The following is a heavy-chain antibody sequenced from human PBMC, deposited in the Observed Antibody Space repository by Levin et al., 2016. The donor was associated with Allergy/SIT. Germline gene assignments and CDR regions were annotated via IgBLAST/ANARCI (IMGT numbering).Heavy chain of an antibody. CDR2: IFSNDEK. J-gene: IGHJ6*02. CDR3: ARIRALYSSSWYPRLYYYYGMDV. Sequence: SGPTLVKPTETLTLTCTVSGFSLSNARMGVSWIRQPPGKALEWLAHIFSNDEKSYSTSLKSRLTISKDTSKSQVVLTTTNMDPVDTATYYCARIRALYSSSWYPRLYYYYGMDVWGQGTTVTVSS. CDR1: GFSLSNARMG. V-gene: IGHV2-26*01. D-gene: IGHD6-13*01.